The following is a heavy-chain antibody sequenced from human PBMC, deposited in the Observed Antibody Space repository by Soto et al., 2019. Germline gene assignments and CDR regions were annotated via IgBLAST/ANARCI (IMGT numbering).Heavy chain of an antibody. J-gene: IGHJ6*02. V-gene: IGHV3-23*01. D-gene: IGHD5-18*01. CDR2: ISGSGGST. Sequence: GGSLRHSCAASGFTFSRYAMSWVRQAPGKGLEWVSAISGSGGSTYYADSVKGRFTISRDNSKNTLYLQMNSLRAEDTAVYYCAKAGTANVYYYGMDVWGQGTTVTVPS. CDR1: GFTFSRYA. CDR3: AKAGTANVYYYGMDV.